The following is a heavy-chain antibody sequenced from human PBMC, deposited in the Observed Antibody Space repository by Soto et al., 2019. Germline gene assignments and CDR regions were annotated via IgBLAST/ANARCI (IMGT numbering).Heavy chain of an antibody. CDR2: INPSGGST. V-gene: IGHV1-46*01. D-gene: IGHD3-22*01. CDR3: AKVERYYYDSSGYYSSPLF. CDR1: GYTFTSYY. J-gene: IGHJ4*02. Sequence: GASVKVSCKASGYTFTSYYMHWVRQAPGQGLEWMGIINPSGGSTSYAQKFQGRVTMTRDTSTSTVYMELNSLRAEDTAVYYCAKVERYYYDSSGYYSSPLFWGQGTLVTVSS.